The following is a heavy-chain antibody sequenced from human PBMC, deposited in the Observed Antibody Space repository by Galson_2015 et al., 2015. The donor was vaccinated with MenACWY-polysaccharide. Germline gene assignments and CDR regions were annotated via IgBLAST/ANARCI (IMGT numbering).Heavy chain of an antibody. CDR2: ISYDGSNK. D-gene: IGHD2-2*01. J-gene: IGHJ6*02. Sequence: SLRLSCAASGFTFSSYAIHWVPQAPGKGLEWVAVISYDGSNKYYADSLKGRFTISRDNSKNMLYLQMNSLRAEDTAVYYCARAYCDRTTCYGMDVWGQGTTVTVSS. V-gene: IGHV3-30-3*01. CDR1: GFTFSSYA. CDR3: ARAYCDRTTCYGMDV.